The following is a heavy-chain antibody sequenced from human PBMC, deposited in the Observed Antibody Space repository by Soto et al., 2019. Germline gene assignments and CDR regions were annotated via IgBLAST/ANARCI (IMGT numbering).Heavy chain of an antibody. Sequence: QVQLVESGGGVVQPGRSLRLSCAASGFTFSSYGMHWVRQAPGKGLEWVAVISYDGSNKYYADSVKGRFTISRDNSKNTLYLKMKGLRAEDTAVYYCAKALVVVTAIRSPGDGYYYYGMDVWGQGTTVTVSS. J-gene: IGHJ6*02. CDR3: AKALVVVTAIRSPGDGYYYYGMDV. CDR2: ISYDGSNK. CDR1: GFTFSSYG. V-gene: IGHV3-30*18. D-gene: IGHD2-21*02.